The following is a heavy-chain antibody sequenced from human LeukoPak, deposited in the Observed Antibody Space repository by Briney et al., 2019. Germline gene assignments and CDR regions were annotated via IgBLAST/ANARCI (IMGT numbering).Heavy chain of an antibody. CDR1: GGSFSGYY. D-gene: IGHD3-10*01. V-gene: IGHV4-4*07. Sequence: SETLSLTCAVYGGSFSGYYWSWIRQPAGKGLEWIGRIYTTGSTNYNPSLKSRVTISVGTSKNQFSLKLSSVTAADTAVYYCAREAGFEWYFDYWGQGTLVTVSS. CDR2: IYTTGST. J-gene: IGHJ4*02. CDR3: AREAGFEWYFDY.